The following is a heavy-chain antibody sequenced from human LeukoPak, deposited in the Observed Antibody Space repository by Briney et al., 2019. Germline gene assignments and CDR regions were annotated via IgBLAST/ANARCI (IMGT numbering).Heavy chain of an antibody. J-gene: IGHJ4*02. CDR1: GYTFTSYA. D-gene: IGHD2-15*01. CDR2: INAGNGNT. V-gene: IGHV1-3*01. Sequence: GASVKVSCKASGYTFTSYAMHWVRQAPGQRLEWMGWINAGNGNTKYSQKFQGRVTITRDTSASTAYMELSSLRSEDTAVYYCARDPKDWVAAGDFDYWGQGTLVTVSS. CDR3: ARDPKDWVAAGDFDY.